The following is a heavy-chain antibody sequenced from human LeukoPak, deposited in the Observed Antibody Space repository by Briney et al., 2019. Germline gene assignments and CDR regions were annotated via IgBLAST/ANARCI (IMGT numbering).Heavy chain of an antibody. D-gene: IGHD3-16*02. CDR2: ISWNSGSI. J-gene: IGHJ4*02. Sequence: PGGSLRLSCAASGFTFDDYAMHWVRQAPGKGLEWVSGISWNSGSIGYADSVKGRFTISRDNAKNSLYLQMNSLRAEDTALYYCAKDIGVINYYFDYWGQGTLVTVSS. CDR1: GFTFDDYA. CDR3: AKDIGVINYYFDY. V-gene: IGHV3-9*01.